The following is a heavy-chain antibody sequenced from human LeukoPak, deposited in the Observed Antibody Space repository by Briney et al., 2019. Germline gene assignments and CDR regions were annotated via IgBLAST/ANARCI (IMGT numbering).Heavy chain of an antibody. CDR2: IYYSGIT. D-gene: IGHD3-3*01. V-gene: IGHV4-39*01. Sequence: SETLSLTCAVSGDSISTTNYYWGWIRQPPGKGLEWIGIIYYSGITHYNPSLKSRVTVLVDTSKNQFSLKLSSVADADTAVYYCARVRRSLNWFDSWGQGTLVTVSS. CDR1: GDSISTTNYY. CDR3: ARVRRSLNWFDS. J-gene: IGHJ5*01.